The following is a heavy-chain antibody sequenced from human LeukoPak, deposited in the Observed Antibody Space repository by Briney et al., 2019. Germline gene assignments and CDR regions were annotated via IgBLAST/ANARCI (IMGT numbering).Heavy chain of an antibody. D-gene: IGHD5-12*01. CDR3: AKARSGYDFDF. J-gene: IGHJ4*02. V-gene: IGHV3-23*01. CDR2: ISGSGGTT. Sequence: GGSLRLSCAASGFTLSSYGMSWVRQAPGKGLEWVSGISGSGGTTYYPDSVKGRFTISRDNCKNTLYLQTNSLRAEDTAVYYCAKARSGYDFDFWGQGTLVTVSS. CDR1: GFTLSSYG.